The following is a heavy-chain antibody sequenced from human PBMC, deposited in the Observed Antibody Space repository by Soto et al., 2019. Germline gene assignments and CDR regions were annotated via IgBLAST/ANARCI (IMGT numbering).Heavy chain of an antibody. Sequence: QVQLVQSGAEVKKPGASVKVSCKASGYTFTGYYMHWVRQAPGQGLEWMGWINPNSGGTNYAQKFQGWVTMTRDTSISTAYMELSRLRSDDTAVYYCARGQLYYYYDSSATAAFDIWGQGTMVTVSS. CDR3: ARGQLYYYYDSSATAAFDI. CDR1: GYTFTGYY. J-gene: IGHJ3*02. V-gene: IGHV1-2*04. D-gene: IGHD3-22*01. CDR2: INPNSGGT.